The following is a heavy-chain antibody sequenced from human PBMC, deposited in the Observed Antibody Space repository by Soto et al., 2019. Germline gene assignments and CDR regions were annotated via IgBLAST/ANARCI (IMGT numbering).Heavy chain of an antibody. CDR1: GFTFSSYG. Sequence: QVQLVESGGGVVQPGRSLRLSCAASGFTFSSYGMHWVRQAPGKGLEWVAVISYDGSNKYYADSVKGRFTISRGNSKNTLYLQMNSLRAEDTAVYYCAKDGGYCSSTSCYNYYYYYMDVWGKGTTVTVSS. D-gene: IGHD2-2*02. V-gene: IGHV3-30*18. J-gene: IGHJ6*03. CDR3: AKDGGYCSSTSCYNYYYYYMDV. CDR2: ISYDGSNK.